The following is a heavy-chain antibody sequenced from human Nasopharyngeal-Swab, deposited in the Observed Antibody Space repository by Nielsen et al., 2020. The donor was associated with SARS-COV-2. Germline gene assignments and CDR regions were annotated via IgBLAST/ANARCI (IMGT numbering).Heavy chain of an antibody. CDR2: ISNDGSDK. J-gene: IGHJ6*03. CDR1: GFTFSSYA. CDR3: ARADRGGSYFSQYYYYMDV. Sequence: ARSLTLSCATSGFTFSSYAMHWVRQAPGKGLEWVAVISNDGSDKFYADSVKGRFSISRDTSRSAVYLQMNSLRAEDTALYYCARADRGGSYFSQYYYYMDVWGTGTTVTVSS. V-gene: IGHV3-30*03. D-gene: IGHD1-26*01.